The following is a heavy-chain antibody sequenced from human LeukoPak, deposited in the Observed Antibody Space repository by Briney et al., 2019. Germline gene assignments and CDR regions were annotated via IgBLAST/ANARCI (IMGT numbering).Heavy chain of an antibody. J-gene: IGHJ4*02. V-gene: IGHV4-59*12. CDR2: IYYSGST. Sequence: SETLSLTCTVSGGSISSYYWSWIRQPLGKGLEWIGYIYYSGSTNYNPSLKSRVTISVDTSKNQFSLKLSSVTAADTAVYYCARGGRGYSGYVYFDYWGQGTLVTVSS. D-gene: IGHD5-12*01. CDR1: GGSISSYY. CDR3: ARGGRGYSGYVYFDY.